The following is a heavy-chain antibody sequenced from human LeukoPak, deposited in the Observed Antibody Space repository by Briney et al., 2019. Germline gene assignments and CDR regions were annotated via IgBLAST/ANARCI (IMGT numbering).Heavy chain of an antibody. CDR3: AKDGNIVVVPAATGYFDY. Sequence: PSETLSLTCAVYGESFSGYYWSWIRQAPGKGLEWVSAISGSGGSTYYADSVKGRFTISRDNSKNTLYLQMNSLRAEDTAVYYCAKDGNIVVVPAATGYFDYWGQGTLVTVSS. D-gene: IGHD2-2*01. J-gene: IGHJ4*02. V-gene: IGHV3-23*01. CDR1: GESFSGYY. CDR2: ISGSGGST.